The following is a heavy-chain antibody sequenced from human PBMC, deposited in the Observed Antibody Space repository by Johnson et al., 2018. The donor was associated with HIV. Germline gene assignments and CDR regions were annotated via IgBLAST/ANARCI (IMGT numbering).Heavy chain of an antibody. D-gene: IGHD5-24*01. CDR1: GFTFSDYY. CDR3: AKGDKMATITSRYDAFDL. J-gene: IGHJ3*01. V-gene: IGHV3-11*04. CDR2: ISSSGSTI. Sequence: QVQLVESGGGLVQPGGSLRLSCAASGFTFSDYYMSWIRQAPGKGLEWVSYISSSGSTIYYADSVKGRFTISRDNSKNTLYLQMNSLRAEDTAVYYCAKGDKMATITSRYDAFDLWGQGTMVIVSS.